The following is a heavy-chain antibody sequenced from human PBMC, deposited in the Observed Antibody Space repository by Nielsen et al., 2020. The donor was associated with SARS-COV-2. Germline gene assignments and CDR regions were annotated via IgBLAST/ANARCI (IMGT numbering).Heavy chain of an antibody. CDR2: IYYSGST. D-gene: IGHD6-13*01. V-gene: IGHV4-59*08. J-gene: IGHJ4*02. Sequence: SETLSLTCTVSGGSISSYYWSWIRQPPGKGLEWIGYIYYSGSTNYNPSLKSRVTISVDTSKNQFSLKLTSVTAADTAVYYCASTEVEAAAGTFDYWGQGTLVTVSS. CDR3: ASTEVEAAAGTFDY. CDR1: GGSISSYY.